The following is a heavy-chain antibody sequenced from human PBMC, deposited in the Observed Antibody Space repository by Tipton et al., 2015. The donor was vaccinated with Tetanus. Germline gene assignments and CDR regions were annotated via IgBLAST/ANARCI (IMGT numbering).Heavy chain of an antibody. J-gene: IGHJ4*02. CDR2: ISGSGTT. V-gene: IGHV4-61*08. Sequence: TLSLTCTVSGASLRGGDYHWSWIRQPPGKGLEWLAYISGSGTTNSNYYLKSRITVSQDTSKNQFSLRLTSVTAADTAVYYCARANYEFPKKGPFDSWGQGALVIVSS. CDR1: GASLRGGDYH. CDR3: ARANYEFPKKGPFDS. D-gene: IGHD3-3*01.